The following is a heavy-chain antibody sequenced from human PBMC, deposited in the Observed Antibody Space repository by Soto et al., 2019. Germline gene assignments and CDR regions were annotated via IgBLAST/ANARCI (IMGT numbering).Heavy chain of an antibody. J-gene: IGHJ6*02. CDR1: GFTFSSYG. Sequence: PGGSLRLSCAASGFTFSSYGMHWVRQAPGKGLEWVAVISYDGSNKYYADSVKGRFTISRDNSKNTLYLQMNSLRAEDTAVYYCATCSSRRYYYYGMDVWGQGTTVTVS. CDR2: ISYDGSNK. V-gene: IGHV3-30*03. CDR3: ATCSSRRYYYYGMDV. D-gene: IGHD3-10*02.